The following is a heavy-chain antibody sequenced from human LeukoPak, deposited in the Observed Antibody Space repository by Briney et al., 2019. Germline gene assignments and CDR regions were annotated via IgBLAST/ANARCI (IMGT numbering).Heavy chain of an antibody. CDR1: GFTFSSYW. CDR2: IKQDGSEK. CDR3: ARGPYSSSSLDNWFDP. D-gene: IGHD6-6*01. J-gene: IGHJ5*02. V-gene: IGHV3-7*01. Sequence: GGSLRLSCAASGFTFSSYWMSWVRQAPGKGLEWVANIKQDGSEKYYVDFVKGRFTISRDNAKNSLYLQMNSLRAEDTAVYYCARGPYSSSSLDNWFDPWGQGTLVTVSS.